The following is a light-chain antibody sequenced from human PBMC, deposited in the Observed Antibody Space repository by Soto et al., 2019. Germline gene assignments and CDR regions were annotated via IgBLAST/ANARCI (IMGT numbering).Light chain of an antibody. CDR2: DAS. CDR1: QSVSSY. V-gene: IGKV3-11*01. CDR3: QQRSNWPPVT. Sequence: EIVLTQSPATLSLSPGERATLSCRASQSVSSYLAWYQQKPGQAPRLLIYDASNRATGIPARFSGSGSGTDFTPTISSLEPEDFAIYYCQQRSNWPPVTFGGGTKVESK. J-gene: IGKJ4*01.